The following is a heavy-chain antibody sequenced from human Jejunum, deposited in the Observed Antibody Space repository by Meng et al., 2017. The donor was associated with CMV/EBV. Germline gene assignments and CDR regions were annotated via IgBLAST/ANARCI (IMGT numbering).Heavy chain of an antibody. CDR1: GYTFTNYG. V-gene: IGHV1-18*01. CDR2: ISAYNGNT. D-gene: IGHD1-26*01. Sequence: QAQLGQSGGEVKKPGASLKASFKASGYTFTNYGITWVRQAPGQGLEWMGWISAYNGNTNYAQTLQGRVTMTTDTSTSTAYMELRSLRSDDTAVYYCARVEVGITSGDYWGQGTLVTVSS. J-gene: IGHJ4*02. CDR3: ARVEVGITSGDY.